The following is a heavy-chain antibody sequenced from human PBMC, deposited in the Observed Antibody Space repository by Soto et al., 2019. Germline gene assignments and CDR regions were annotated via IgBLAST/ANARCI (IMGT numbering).Heavy chain of an antibody. CDR2: IYTSGST. CDR1: GGSISSYY. J-gene: IGHJ5*02. V-gene: IGHV4-4*07. Sequence: QVQLQESGPGLVKPSETLSLTCTVSGGSISSYYWSWIRQPAGKGLEWIGRIYTSGSTNYTPSLKSRVTMSVDTSKNQFSLTLSSVTAADTAVYYAARSNCGSWPGRWFDPWGHVTLVTVSS. CDR3: ARSNCGSWPGRWFDP. D-gene: IGHD6-13*01.